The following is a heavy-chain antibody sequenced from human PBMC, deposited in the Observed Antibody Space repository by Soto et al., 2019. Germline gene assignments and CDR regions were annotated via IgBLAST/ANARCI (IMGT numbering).Heavy chain of an antibody. CDR2: IYYSGST. J-gene: IGHJ4*02. V-gene: IGHV4-39*01. CDR1: GGSISSSSYY. CDR3: ARLTTTQLRVVDY. Sequence: QLQLQESGPGLVKPSETLSLTCTVSGGSISSSSYYWGWIRQPPGKGLEWIGSIYYSGSTYYNPSLKSRVTISVDTSKNQFSLKLSSVTAADTAVYYCARLTTTQLRVVDYWGQGTLVTVSS. D-gene: IGHD5-12*01.